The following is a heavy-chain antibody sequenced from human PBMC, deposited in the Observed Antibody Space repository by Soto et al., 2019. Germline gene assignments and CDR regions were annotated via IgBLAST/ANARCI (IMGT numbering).Heavy chain of an antibody. D-gene: IGHD3-22*01. CDR3: AREDHDSSGYYFQH. V-gene: IGHV4-31*03. Sequence: QVQLQESGPGLVKPSQTLSLTCTVSGGSISSGGYYWSWIRQHPGKGLEWIGYIYYSGSTYYNPSLKSRVTISGDTSKSQFSRKQSSVTAADTAVDYCAREDHDSSGYYFQHWGQGTLVTVSS. CDR2: IYYSGST. CDR1: GGSISSGGYY. J-gene: IGHJ1*01.